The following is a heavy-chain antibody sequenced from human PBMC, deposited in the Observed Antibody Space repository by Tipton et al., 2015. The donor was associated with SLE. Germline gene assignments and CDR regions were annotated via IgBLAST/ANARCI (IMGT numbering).Heavy chain of an antibody. Sequence: TLSLTCAVYGGSFSGYYWSWIRQPPGKGLEWIGEINQSGSTNYNPSLESRVTISVDTSKNQFSLKLSSVAAADTAVYYCARGEQWLVFAFDIWGQGTMVTVSS. V-gene: IGHV4-34*01. CDR3: ARGEQWLVFAFDI. CDR2: INQSGST. J-gene: IGHJ3*02. D-gene: IGHD6-19*01. CDR1: GGSFSGYY.